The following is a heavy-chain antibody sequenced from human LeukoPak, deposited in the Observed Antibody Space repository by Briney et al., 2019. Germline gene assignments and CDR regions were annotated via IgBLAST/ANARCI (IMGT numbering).Heavy chain of an antibody. D-gene: IGHD3-22*01. J-gene: IGHJ1*01. CDR2: ISGNGGST. CDR1: GFTFSSYA. V-gene: IGHV3-23*01. CDR3: AKDGDSSGYVEYFQH. Sequence: PGGSLRLSCAASGFTFSSYALSWVRQAPGKGLEWVSAISGNGGSTYYADSVKGRFTISRDNSKNTLYLQMNSLRAEDTAVYYCAKDGDSSGYVEYFQHWGQGTLVTVSS.